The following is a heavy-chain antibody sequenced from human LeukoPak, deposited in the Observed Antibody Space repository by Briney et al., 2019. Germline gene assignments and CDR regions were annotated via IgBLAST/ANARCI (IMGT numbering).Heavy chain of an antibody. CDR2: IYTSGST. CDR3: ARHLGWELLFWYFDL. D-gene: IGHD1-26*01. J-gene: IGHJ2*01. Sequence: PSQTLSLTCTVSGGSISSGSYYWSWIRQPAGKGLEWIGRIYTSGSTNYNPSLKSRVTISVDTSKNQFSLKLSSVTAADTAVYYCARHLGWELLFWYFDLWGRGTLVTVSS. CDR1: GGSISSGSYY. V-gene: IGHV4-61*02.